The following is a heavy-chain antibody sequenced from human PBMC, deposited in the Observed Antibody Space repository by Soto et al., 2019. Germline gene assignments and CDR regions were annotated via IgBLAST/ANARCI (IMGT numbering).Heavy chain of an antibody. Sequence: QVQLVQSGAEVKKPGASVKVSCKISVYTLTEFSMHWVRQAPGKGLEWMGGFDPEDGDTMYAQKFQGRVIMTEDTSTDTANRELNSLESGAPAVYYCAAGGTSCLQPPFDSGGKGTLVPFSS. V-gene: IGHV1-24*01. CDR3: AAGGTSCLQPPFDS. J-gene: IGHJ4*02. D-gene: IGHD1-1*01. CDR1: VYTLTEFS. CDR2: FDPEDGDT.